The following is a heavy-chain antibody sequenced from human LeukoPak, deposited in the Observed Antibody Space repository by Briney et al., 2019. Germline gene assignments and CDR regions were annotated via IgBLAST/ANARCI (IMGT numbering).Heavy chain of an antibody. CDR3: ARNQQLGGHSYYYYGMDV. CDR2: FSGGGVTT. V-gene: IGHV3-23*01. J-gene: IGHJ6*02. D-gene: IGHD3-16*01. CDR1: GFTSIAYA. Sequence: GGSLRLSCVGSGFTSIAYALTWARKAPGKGLEWVSGFSGGGVTTYYADSVKGRFTISRDNSKNTLYLQMNSLRADDTAIYYCARNQQLGGHSYYYYGMDVWGQGTTVTVSS.